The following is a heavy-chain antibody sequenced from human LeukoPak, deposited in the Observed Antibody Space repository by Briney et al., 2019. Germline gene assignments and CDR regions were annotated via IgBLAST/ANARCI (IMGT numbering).Heavy chain of an antibody. CDR2: IDPNSGGT. Sequence: ASVKVSCKASGYSFTDFYVHWVRRAPGQGLEWMGLIDPNSGGTNYAQKFQGRVTMTRDTSVNTAFLELSRLTSDDTAVYYCAKFDFRGNDRFFDYWGQGSLVTVSS. D-gene: IGHD3-10*01. CDR3: AKFDFRGNDRFFDY. J-gene: IGHJ4*02. V-gene: IGHV1-2*02. CDR1: GYSFTDFY.